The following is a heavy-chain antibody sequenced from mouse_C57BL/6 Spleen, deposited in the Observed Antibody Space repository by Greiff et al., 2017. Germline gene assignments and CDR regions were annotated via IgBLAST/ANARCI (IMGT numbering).Heavy chain of an antibody. CDR1: GFSLSTSGMG. D-gene: IGHD1-1*01. V-gene: IGHV8-12*01. CDR3: ARRGYYGSSRYWYFDV. Sequence: QVTLKVCGPGILQSSQTLSLTCSFSGFSLSTSGMGVSWIRQPSGKGLEWLAHIYWDDDKRYNPSLKSRLTISKDTSRNQVFLKITSVDTADTATYYCARRGYYGSSRYWYFDVWGTGTTVTVSS. CDR2: IYWDDDK. J-gene: IGHJ1*03.